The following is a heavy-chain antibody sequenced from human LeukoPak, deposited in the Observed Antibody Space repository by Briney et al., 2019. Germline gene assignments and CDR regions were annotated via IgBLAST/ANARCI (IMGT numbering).Heavy chain of an antibody. D-gene: IGHD5-12*01. CDR1: GGSISSGDYY. CDR2: IYYSGST. J-gene: IGHJ6*02. Sequence: PSQTLSLTCTVSGGSISSGDYYWRWLRQPPGKGLEWIGYIYYSGSTYYNPSLKSRVTISVDTSKNQFSLKLSSVTAADTAVYYCARVGGYSGYDYSSRHGMDVWGQGTTVTVSS. V-gene: IGHV4-30-4*01. CDR3: ARVGGYSGYDYSSRHGMDV.